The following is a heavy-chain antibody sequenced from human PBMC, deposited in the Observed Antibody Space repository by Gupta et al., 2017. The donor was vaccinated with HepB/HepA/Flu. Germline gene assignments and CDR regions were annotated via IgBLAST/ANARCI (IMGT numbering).Heavy chain of an antibody. CDR1: GYTFTSYG. CDR3: GRWGPMYYYMDV. J-gene: IGHJ6*03. V-gene: IGHV1-18*01. Sequence: QVQLVQSGGELKNPGASVKLSCKASGYTFTSYGFTWVRQAPGQGLEWIGWISAYSGRTDYAQKFQGRVTMTTETSTSTAYMELRSLRYDDTAVYYCGRWGPMYYYMDVWAKGTTVSVSS. D-gene: IGHD2-2*01. CDR2: ISAYSGRT.